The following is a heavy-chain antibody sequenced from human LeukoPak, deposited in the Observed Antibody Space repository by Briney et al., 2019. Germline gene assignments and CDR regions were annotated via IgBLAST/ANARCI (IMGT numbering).Heavy chain of an antibody. CDR1: GGSISSSSYY. J-gene: IGHJ4*02. CDR2: IYYSGRT. CDR3: ARGSVRAFDY. Sequence: SETLSLTCTVSGGSISSSSYYWGWIRQPPGKGLEWIGSIYYSGRTYYNPSLKSRVTISVDMSKNQFSLKLSSVTAADTAVYYCARGSVRAFDYWGQGTLVTVSS. D-gene: IGHD3-16*02. V-gene: IGHV4-39*01.